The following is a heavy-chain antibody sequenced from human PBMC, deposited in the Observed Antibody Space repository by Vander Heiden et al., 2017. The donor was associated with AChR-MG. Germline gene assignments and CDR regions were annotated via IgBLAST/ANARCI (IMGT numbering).Heavy chain of an antibody. Sequence: EVQLVASGGGLVQPGGSLRLSCSASGFTFSSYWMSWVRQAPGKGLEWVANIKQDGSEKYYVDSVKGRFTISRDNAKNSLYLQMNSLRAEDTAVYYCARDPSGWYVPTYYFDYWGQGTLVTVSS. D-gene: IGHD6-19*01. CDR2: IKQDGSEK. J-gene: IGHJ4*02. CDR1: GFTFSSYW. CDR3: ARDPSGWYVPTYYFDY. V-gene: IGHV3-7*01.